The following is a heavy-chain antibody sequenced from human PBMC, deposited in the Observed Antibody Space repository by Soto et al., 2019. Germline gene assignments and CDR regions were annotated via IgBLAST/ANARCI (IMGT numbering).Heavy chain of an antibody. CDR1: GFTFSSYA. CDR3: ARGITGVDY. D-gene: IGHD7-27*01. V-gene: IGHV3-30-3*01. J-gene: IGHJ4*02. Sequence: GGSLRLSCAASGFTFSSYAMHWVRQAPGKGLEWVAVISYDGSNKYYADSVKGRFTISRDNSKNTLYLQMNSLRAEDTAVYYCARGITGVDYWGQGTLVTVSS. CDR2: ISYDGSNK.